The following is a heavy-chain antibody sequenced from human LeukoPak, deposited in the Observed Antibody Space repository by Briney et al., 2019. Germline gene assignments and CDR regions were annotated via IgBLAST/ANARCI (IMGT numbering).Heavy chain of an antibody. CDR2: ISSSSSYI. J-gene: IGHJ3*02. V-gene: IGHV3-21*01. CDR1: GFTFSSYS. Sequence: GGSLRLSCAASGFTFSSYSMNWVRQAPGKGLEWVSSISSSSSYIYYADSVKGRFTISRDNAKNSLYLQMNSLRAEDTAVYYCVSCLLGNDAFDIWGQGTMVTVSS. CDR3: VSCLLGNDAFDI. D-gene: IGHD1-26*01.